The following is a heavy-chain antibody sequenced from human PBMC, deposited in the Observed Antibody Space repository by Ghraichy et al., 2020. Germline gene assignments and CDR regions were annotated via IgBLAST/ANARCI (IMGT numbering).Heavy chain of an antibody. D-gene: IGHD2-2*03. Sequence: SETLSLTCTVSGGSISSSSYYWGWIRQPPGKGLEWIGSIYYSGNTYYNPSLKSRIPISVHTAKTQFSLKLGSVTAADTAVDYVPRQYVGYCSSTSCSPYMAVWGKGTTVTVSS. CDR3: PRQYVGYCSSTSCSPYMAV. V-gene: IGHV4-39*01. CDR1: GGSISSSSYY. J-gene: IGHJ6*03. CDR2: IYYSGNT.